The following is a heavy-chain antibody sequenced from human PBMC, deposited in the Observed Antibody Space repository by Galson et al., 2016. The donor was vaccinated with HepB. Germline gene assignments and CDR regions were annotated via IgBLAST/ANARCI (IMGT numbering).Heavy chain of an antibody. D-gene: IGHD5-18*01. V-gene: IGHV3-74*01. CDR3: ARDYVDTGTTDRFDP. Sequence: SLRLSCAASGFTFSSYWMNWVRQAPGKGLVWVSRINSDGSNTSYADSVKGRFSISRDNAKNTLYLQMNSLRAEDTAVYYCARDYVDTGTTDRFDPWGQGTRVTVSS. CDR2: INSDGSNT. CDR1: GFTFSSYW. J-gene: IGHJ5*02.